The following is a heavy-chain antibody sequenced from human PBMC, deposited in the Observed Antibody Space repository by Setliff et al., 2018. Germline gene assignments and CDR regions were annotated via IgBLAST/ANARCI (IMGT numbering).Heavy chain of an antibody. CDR3: ARSSAPQVVLAADFDF. J-gene: IGHJ4*02. V-gene: IGHV1-18*01. CDR1: GYAFGSSG. Sequence: AASVKVSCKASGYAFGSSGISWVRQAPGQGLEWMGWISAYNGYIVYAQKFQGRVTMTTDTSTTTAYMEVRSLRSDDTAVYYCARSSAPQVVLAADFDFWGQGTPVTVSS. CDR2: ISAYNGYI. D-gene: IGHD6-19*01.